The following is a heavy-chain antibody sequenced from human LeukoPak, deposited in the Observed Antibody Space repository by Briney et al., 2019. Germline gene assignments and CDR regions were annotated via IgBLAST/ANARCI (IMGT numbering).Heavy chain of an antibody. J-gene: IGHJ3*02. CDR3: ARLDEPYYYGSGNDAFDI. V-gene: IGHV3-21*01. Sequence: GGSLRLSCAASGFTFSSYSMNWVRQAPGKGLEWVSSISSSSSYIYYADSVKGRFTISRDNAKNSLYLQMNSLRAEDTAVYYCARLDEPYYYGSGNDAFDIWGQGTMVTVSS. CDR2: ISSSSSYI. CDR1: GFTFSSYS. D-gene: IGHD3-10*01.